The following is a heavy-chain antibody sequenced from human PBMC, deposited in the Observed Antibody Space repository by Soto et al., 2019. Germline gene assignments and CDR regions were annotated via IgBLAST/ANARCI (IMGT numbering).Heavy chain of an antibody. Sequence: QVQLVQSGAEVKKPGASVKVSCKASGYTFASYAISWMRQAPGQGIEWMGWISAYNGNTNYAQKLQGRVTMTTDTSTGTAYMEPRSLRSDDTAVYYCARDPPPPDYWGQGTLATVSS. CDR2: ISAYNGNT. J-gene: IGHJ4*02. CDR1: GYTFASYA. V-gene: IGHV1-18*01. CDR3: ARDPPPPDY.